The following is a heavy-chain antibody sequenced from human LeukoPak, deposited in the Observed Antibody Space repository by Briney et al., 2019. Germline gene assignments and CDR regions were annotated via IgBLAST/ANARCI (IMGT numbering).Heavy chain of an antibody. CDR2: INYSGNT. D-gene: IGHD1-26*01. J-gene: IGHJ4*02. CDR3: ASHPSAIVGATVYYFDY. CDR1: GGSFSGYY. V-gene: IGHV4-34*01. Sequence: SETLSLTCAVYGGSFSGYYWSWIRQSPEKGLEWLGEINYSGNTNYNPSLKSRVTISVDMSKNQFSLKLSSVTAADTAVYYCASHPSAIVGATVYYFDYWGQGTLVTVSS.